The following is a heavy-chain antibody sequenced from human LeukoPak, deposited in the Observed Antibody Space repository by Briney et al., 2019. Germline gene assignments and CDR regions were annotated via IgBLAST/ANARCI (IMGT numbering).Heavy chain of an antibody. Sequence: GSLRLSCAASGFTFSSYAMSWVRQAPGKGLEWIGEINHSGSTNYNPSLKSRVTISVDTSKNQFSLKLSSVTAADTAVYYCARGKGRRGSGWPGYYYYGMDVWGKGTTVTVSS. V-gene: IGHV4-34*01. D-gene: IGHD6-19*01. CDR2: INHSGST. J-gene: IGHJ6*04. CDR3: ARGKGRRGSGWPGYYYYGMDV. CDR1: GFTFSSYA.